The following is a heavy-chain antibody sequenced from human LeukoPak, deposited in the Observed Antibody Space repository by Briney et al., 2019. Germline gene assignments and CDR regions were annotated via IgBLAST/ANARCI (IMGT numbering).Heavy chain of an antibody. CDR1: GYTFTSYA. CDR2: INAGNGNT. Sequence: GASVKVSCEASGYTFTSYAMHWVRQAPGQRLEWMGWINAGNGNTKYSQKFQGRVTITRDTSASTAYMELSSLRSEDTAVYYCAGDKPDYYDSSGYYYYGMDVWGQGTTVTVSS. J-gene: IGHJ6*02. CDR3: AGDKPDYYDSSGYYYYGMDV. D-gene: IGHD3-22*01. V-gene: IGHV1-3*01.